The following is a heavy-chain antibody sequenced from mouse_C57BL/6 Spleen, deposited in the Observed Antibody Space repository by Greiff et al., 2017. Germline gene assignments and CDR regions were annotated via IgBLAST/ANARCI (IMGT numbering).Heavy chain of an antibody. J-gene: IGHJ2*01. D-gene: IGHD1-1*01. V-gene: IGHV1-82*01. CDR1: GYAFSSSW. Sequence: VQLQQSGPELVKPGASVKISCKASGYAFSSSWMNWVKQRPGKGLEWIGRIYPGDGDTNYNGKFKGKATLTADKSSSTAYMQLSSLTSEDSAVYFCATDYYGSFFDYWGQGTTLTVSS. CDR2: IYPGDGDT. CDR3: ATDYYGSFFDY.